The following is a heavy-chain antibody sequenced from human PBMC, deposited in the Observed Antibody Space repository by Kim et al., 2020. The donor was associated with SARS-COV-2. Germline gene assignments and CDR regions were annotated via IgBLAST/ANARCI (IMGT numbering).Heavy chain of an antibody. V-gene: IGHV4-39*07. CDR2: MYYSGNT. CDR1: GGSISTSNYY. D-gene: IGHD3-10*01. Sequence: SETLSLTCTVSGGSISTSNYYWGWIRQPPGKGLEWIGSMYYSGNTYYNPSLKSRVAISVDTSKNQFSLRLSSVTAADTAVYYCAREREHGSGSYVPPGVGYWGQGTLVTVSS. J-gene: IGHJ4*02. CDR3: AREREHGSGSYVPPGVGY.